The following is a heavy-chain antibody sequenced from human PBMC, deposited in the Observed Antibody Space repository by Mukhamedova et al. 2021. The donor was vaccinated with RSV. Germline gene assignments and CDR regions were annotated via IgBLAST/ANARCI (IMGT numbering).Heavy chain of an antibody. Sequence: GLEWMGMIFPGDADTKYSESFQGQVTISVDTSSSISYLQWDTLKASDSATYYCARGRTPTYGFPFYYWGRGTLVTVSS. CDR2: IFPGDADT. J-gene: IGHJ4*02. V-gene: IGHV5-51*01. D-gene: IGHD3-10*01. CDR3: ARGRTPTYGFPFYY.